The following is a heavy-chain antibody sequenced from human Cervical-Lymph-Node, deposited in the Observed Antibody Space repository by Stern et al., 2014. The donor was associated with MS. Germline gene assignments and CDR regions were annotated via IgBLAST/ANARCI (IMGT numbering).Heavy chain of an antibody. J-gene: IGHJ4*02. CDR2: IHYSGST. CDR1: GGSISTTGYY. D-gene: IGHD3-16*01. CDR3: ARSDRLWGSFDY. V-gene: IGHV4-31*03. Sequence: QVQLQESGPGLVKPSQTLSLTCTVSGGSISTTGYYWTWIRQHPWKGLEWIGYIHYSGSTYYNPSLKSRGTISVDTSKNQFSLKLSSVTAADTALYYCARSDRLWGSFDYWGQGSLVTVSS.